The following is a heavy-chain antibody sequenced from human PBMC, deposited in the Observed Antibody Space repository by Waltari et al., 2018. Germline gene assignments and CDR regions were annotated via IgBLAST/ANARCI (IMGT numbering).Heavy chain of an antibody. Sequence: QVQLQQWGAGLLKPSETLSLTCAVYGGSFSGYYWSWIRQPPGKGLEWIGEINHSGSTNYNPSLKSRVTISVDTSKNQFSLKLSSVTAADTAVYYCARDSLGPELERPNYYFDYWGQGTLVTVSS. V-gene: IGHV4-34*01. CDR2: INHSGST. CDR3: ARDSLGPELERPNYYFDY. CDR1: GGSFSGYY. J-gene: IGHJ4*02. D-gene: IGHD1-1*01.